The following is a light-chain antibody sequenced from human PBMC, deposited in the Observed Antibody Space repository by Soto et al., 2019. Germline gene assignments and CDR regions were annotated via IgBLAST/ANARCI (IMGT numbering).Light chain of an antibody. CDR2: GAS. CDR3: QHYDTAPLT. Sequence: IVLKQSPGTLSLSPGERATLSCRASQSVSNNYLAWYQQKPGQAPRLLIYGASNRATGIPDRFSGSGSGTEFTLTISSLQSEDFAVYYCQHYDTAPLTFGGGTKVDIK. J-gene: IGKJ4*01. CDR1: QSVSNNY. V-gene: IGKV3-20*01.